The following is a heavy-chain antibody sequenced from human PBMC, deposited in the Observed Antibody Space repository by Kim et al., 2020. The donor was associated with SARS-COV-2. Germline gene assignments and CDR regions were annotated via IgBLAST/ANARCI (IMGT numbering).Heavy chain of an antibody. J-gene: IGHJ4*02. V-gene: IGHV3-23*01. D-gene: IGHD3-10*01. CDR3: AKDSAILWFGELSASGYFDY. CDR2: ISGSGGST. Sequence: GGSLRLSCAASGFTFSSYAMSWVRQAPGKGLEWVSAISGSGGSTYYADSVKGRFTISRDNSKNTLYLQMNSLRAEDTAVYYCAKDSAILWFGELSASGYFDYWGQGTLVTVSS. CDR1: GFTFSSYA.